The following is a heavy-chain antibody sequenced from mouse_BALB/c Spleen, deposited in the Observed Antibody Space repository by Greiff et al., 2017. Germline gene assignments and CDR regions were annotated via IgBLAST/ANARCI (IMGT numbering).Heavy chain of an antibody. V-gene: IGHV14-3*02. CDR3: ARPLFTTATAY. D-gene: IGHD1-2*01. J-gene: IGHJ3*01. Sequence: VQLKESGAELVKPGASVKLSCTASGFNIKDTYMHWVKQRPEQGLEWIGRIDPANGNTKYDPKFQGKATITADTSSNTAYLQLSSLTSEDTAVYYCARPLFTTATAYWGQGTLVTVSA. CDR2: IDPANGNT. CDR1: GFNIKDTY.